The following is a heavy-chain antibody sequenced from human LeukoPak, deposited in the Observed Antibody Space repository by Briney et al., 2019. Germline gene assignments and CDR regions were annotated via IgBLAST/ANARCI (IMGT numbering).Heavy chain of an antibody. D-gene: IGHD3-9*01. CDR1: GGSISTSNYY. Sequence: PSETLSLTCTVSGGSISTSNYYWGWIRQPPGNGLEWIGNIFYSGSTYYSPSLKSRVTISVDTSKNQFSLKLSSVTAADTAVYYCARDALYYDILTGYYNGGYFDYWGQGTLVTVSS. V-gene: IGHV4-39*07. CDR2: IFYSGST. J-gene: IGHJ4*02. CDR3: ARDALYYDILTGYYNGGYFDY.